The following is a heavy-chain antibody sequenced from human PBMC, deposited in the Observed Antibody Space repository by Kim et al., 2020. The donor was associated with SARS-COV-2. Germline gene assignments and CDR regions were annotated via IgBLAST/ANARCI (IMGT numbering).Heavy chain of an antibody. CDR2: IYYSGST. V-gene: IGHV4-39*01. CDR3: ARLVGGGSGGHVDY. CDR1: GGSISSSSYY. D-gene: IGHD1-26*01. J-gene: IGHJ4*02. Sequence: SETLSLTCTVSGGSISSSSYYWDWIRQPPGKGLEWIGSIYYSGSTYYNPSLKSRVTISVDTSKNQFSLKLSSVTAADTAVYYCARLVGGGSGGHVDYWGQGTLVTVSS.